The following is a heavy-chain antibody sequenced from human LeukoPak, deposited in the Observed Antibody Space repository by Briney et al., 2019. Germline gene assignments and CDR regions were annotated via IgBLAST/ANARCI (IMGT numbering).Heavy chain of an antibody. D-gene: IGHD6-19*01. J-gene: IGHJ4*02. CDR3: ARQWLALDY. Sequence: GGSLGLSCAASGFTFDDYAMHWVRQAPGKGLEWVSGISWNSGSIGYADSVKGRFTISRDNAKNSLYLQMNSLRAEDMALYYCARQWLALDYWGQGTLVTVSS. CDR2: ISWNSGSI. V-gene: IGHV3-9*03. CDR1: GFTFDDYA.